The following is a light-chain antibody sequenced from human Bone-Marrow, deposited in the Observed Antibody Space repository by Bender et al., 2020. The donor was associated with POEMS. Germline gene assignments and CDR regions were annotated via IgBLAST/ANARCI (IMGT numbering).Light chain of an antibody. J-gene: IGLJ1*01. Sequence: QSALTQPASVSGPPGQSITISSTGTSMEFGGYNYVSWYQQYPGKAPSLMIYDVSNRPSGVSDRFSGYISGNTASLAISGLQAEDESDYYCCSYAGSSNFVCGSGPKVPV. CDR1: SMEFGGYNY. CDR2: DVS. V-gene: IGLV2-23*02. CDR3: CSYAGSSNFV.